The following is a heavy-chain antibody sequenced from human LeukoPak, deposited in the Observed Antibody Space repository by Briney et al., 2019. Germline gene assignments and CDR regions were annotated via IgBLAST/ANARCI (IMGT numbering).Heavy chain of an antibody. V-gene: IGHV5-51*01. CDR1: GYNFTSYW. J-gene: IGHJ3*02. D-gene: IGHD4-17*01. CDR2: IYPGDSDT. Sequence: HGESLKISCKGSGYNFTSYWIGWVRQMPGKGLEWMGIIYPGDSDTRYSPSFQGQVTISADKSISTAYLQWSSLKASDTAMYYCATTPNDYGDYAGESDAFDIWGQGTMVTVSS. CDR3: ATTPNDYGDYAGESDAFDI.